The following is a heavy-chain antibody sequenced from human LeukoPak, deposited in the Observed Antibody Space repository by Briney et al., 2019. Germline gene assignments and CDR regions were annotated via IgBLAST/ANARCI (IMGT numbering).Heavy chain of an antibody. CDR1: GYSFTSYY. CDR2: INPSGGTT. J-gene: IGHJ4*02. V-gene: IGHV1-46*01. D-gene: IGHD3-22*01. Sequence: GASVKVSCKTSGYSFTSYYLHWVRQAPGQGLEWMGVINPSGGTTTYAQKFQDKVTMSRDSPTSTVYMELRSLRSEDTAVYYCARCDSSGYYYFFWGQGTLVALSS. CDR3: ARCDSSGYYYFF.